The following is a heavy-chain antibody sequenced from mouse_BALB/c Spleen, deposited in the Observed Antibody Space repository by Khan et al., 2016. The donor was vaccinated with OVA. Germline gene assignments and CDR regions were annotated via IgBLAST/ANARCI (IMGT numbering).Heavy chain of an antibody. D-gene: IGHD1-1*01. Sequence: VQLKESGGDLVKPGGSLKLSCAASGFTFSTYGMSWVRQTPDKRLEWVATVSTGGGYTYYPDSVKGRFTISRDNAKNTLYLQMSGLKSEDTAMFYCTRLAYYYDSEGFAYWGQGTLVIVSA. CDR2: VSTGGGYT. CDR1: GFTFSTYG. CDR3: TRLAYYYDSEGFAY. J-gene: IGHJ3*01. V-gene: IGHV5-6*01.